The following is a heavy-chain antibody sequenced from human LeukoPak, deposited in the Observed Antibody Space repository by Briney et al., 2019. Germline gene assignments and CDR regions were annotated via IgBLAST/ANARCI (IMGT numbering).Heavy chain of an antibody. J-gene: IGHJ6*03. CDR3: ARAESSTWYYYMDV. V-gene: IGHV1-2*02. Sequence: ASVKVSCKASGYTFTGYYMRWVRQAPGQGLEWMGWINPNSGGTNYAQKFQGRVTMTRDTSISTAYMELSRLRSDDTAVYYCARAESSTWYYYMDVWGKGTTVTVSS. D-gene: IGHD2-2*01. CDR1: GYTFTGYY. CDR2: INPNSGGT.